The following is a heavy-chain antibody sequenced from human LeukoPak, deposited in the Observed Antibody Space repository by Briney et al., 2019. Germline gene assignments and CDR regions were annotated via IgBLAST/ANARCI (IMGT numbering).Heavy chain of an antibody. D-gene: IGHD3-10*01. Sequence: GGSLRLSCAASGFTFRSYSVNWVRQAPGKGLEWVSSISSSSSYIYYTDSVKGRFTISRDNAKNSLYLQMSSLRAEDTAVYYCATHPGLTMVREVIVGMDVWGQGTTVTVSS. V-gene: IGHV3-21*01. CDR2: ISSSSSYI. CDR1: GFTFRSYS. J-gene: IGHJ6*02. CDR3: ATHPGLTMVREVIVGMDV.